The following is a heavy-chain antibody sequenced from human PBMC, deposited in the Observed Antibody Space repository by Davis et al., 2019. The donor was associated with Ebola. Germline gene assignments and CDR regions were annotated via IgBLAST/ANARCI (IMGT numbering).Heavy chain of an antibody. Sequence: GESLQISCASSGFTLRNYAMSLARQAPRKGLEWVSAFSGSGGRRYYVHSMKGRFTISRDNSKNTLYLQMNSLRAEDTAVHYCAKDWKPSTGGSYDYGMDVWGPGTTVTVSS. CDR2: FSGSGGRR. D-gene: IGHD1-1*01. CDR1: GFTLRNYA. J-gene: IGHJ6*02. CDR3: AKDWKPSTGGSYDYGMDV. V-gene: IGHV3-23*01.